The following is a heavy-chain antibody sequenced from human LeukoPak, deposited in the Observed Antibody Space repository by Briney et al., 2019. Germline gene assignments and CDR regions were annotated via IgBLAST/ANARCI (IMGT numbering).Heavy chain of an antibody. CDR3: AKDAYGGNSGWFDP. J-gene: IGHJ5*02. D-gene: IGHD4-23*01. Sequence: GGSLRLSCAASGFTFDDYGMSWVRQAPGKGLEWVSGINWNGGSTGYADSVKGRFTISRDNSKNTLYLQMNSLRAEDTAVYYCAKDAYGGNSGWFDPWGQGTLVTVSS. CDR2: INWNGGST. V-gene: IGHV3-20*04. CDR1: GFTFDDYG.